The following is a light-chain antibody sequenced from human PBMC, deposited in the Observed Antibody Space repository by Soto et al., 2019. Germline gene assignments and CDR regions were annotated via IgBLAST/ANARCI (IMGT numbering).Light chain of an antibody. CDR1: QTVNSNY. CDR2: DVS. CDR3: QQYGSTRT. V-gene: IGKV3-20*01. J-gene: IGKJ1*01. Sequence: EIVLTQSPGTLSLSPGERATLSCRASQTVNSNYLVWYQQKPGQAPRLLIYDVSHRATGIPDRLSGSGSGTDFTLTISRLEPEDFAVYYCQQYGSTRTFGQGTRWISN.